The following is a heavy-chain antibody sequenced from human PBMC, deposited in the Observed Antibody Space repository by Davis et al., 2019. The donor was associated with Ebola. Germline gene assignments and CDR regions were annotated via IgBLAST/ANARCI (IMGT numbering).Heavy chain of an antibody. CDR3: ARRFDYGDYADDY. CDR1: GGSISSSSYY. D-gene: IGHD4-17*01. CDR2: IYYSGST. Sequence: PSETLSLTCTVSGGSISSSSYYWGWIRQPPGKGLEWIGSIYYSGSTYYNPSLKSRVTISVDTSKNQFSLKLSSVTAADTAVYYCARRFDYGDYADDYWGQGTLVTVSS. V-gene: IGHV4-39*01. J-gene: IGHJ4*02.